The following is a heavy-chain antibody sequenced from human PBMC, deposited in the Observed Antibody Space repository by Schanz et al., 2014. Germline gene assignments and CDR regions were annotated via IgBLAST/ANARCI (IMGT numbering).Heavy chain of an antibody. V-gene: IGHV3-66*01. CDR1: GFTVSSNY. J-gene: IGHJ5*01. CDR3: SKDKQGSRSDDS. D-gene: IGHD2-15*01. Sequence: EVQLVESGGGLVQPGGSLRLSCAASGFTVSSNYMSWVRQAPGKGLEWVSITYSGGSTYYADSVKGRFTISRDNSQNTLYLQMNRLRVDDTAVYYCSKDKQGSRSDDSWGQGTLVTVSS. CDR2: TYSGGST.